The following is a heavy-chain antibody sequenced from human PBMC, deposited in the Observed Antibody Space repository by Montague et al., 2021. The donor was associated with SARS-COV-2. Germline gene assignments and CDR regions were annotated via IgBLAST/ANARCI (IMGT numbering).Heavy chain of an antibody. Sequence: SETLSLTCTVSGGSISPYYWSWIRQPPGKGLEWIGYTSYSGSTDYNPSLKSRVTISIDTSKNQFSLKLSSVTAADTAVYYCARWGEYYDSPYYYYAMDVWGQGTTVTVSS. CDR3: ARWGEYYDSPYYYYAMDV. D-gene: IGHD3-3*01. CDR1: GGSISPYY. CDR2: TSYSGST. J-gene: IGHJ6*02. V-gene: IGHV4-59*12.